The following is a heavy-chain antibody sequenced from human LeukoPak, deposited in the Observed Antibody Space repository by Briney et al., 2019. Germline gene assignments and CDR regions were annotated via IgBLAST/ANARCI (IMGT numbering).Heavy chain of an antibody. CDR3: ARRGSSYYYYYGMDV. CDR2: INPSGGST. Sequence: ASVKVSCKASGYTFTGYYMHWVRQAPGQGLEWMGIINPSGGSTSYAQKFQGGVTMTRDTSTSTVYMELSSLRSEDTAVYYCARRGSSYYYYYGMDVWGQGTTVTVSS. J-gene: IGHJ6*02. D-gene: IGHD1-26*01. V-gene: IGHV1-46*01. CDR1: GYTFTGYY.